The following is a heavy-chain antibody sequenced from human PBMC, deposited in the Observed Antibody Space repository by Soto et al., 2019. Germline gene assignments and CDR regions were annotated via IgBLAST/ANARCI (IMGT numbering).Heavy chain of an antibody. J-gene: IGHJ4*02. Sequence: AGGSLRLSCAASGFTFSSYAMSWVRQAPGKGLEWVSAISGSGGSTYYADSVKGRFTISRDNSKNTLYLQMNSLRAEDTAVYYCAKDQHKLNGVFDYWGQGTLVTVSA. CDR1: GFTFSSYA. CDR2: ISGSGGST. CDR3: AKDQHKLNGVFDY. V-gene: IGHV3-23*01. D-gene: IGHD2-8*01.